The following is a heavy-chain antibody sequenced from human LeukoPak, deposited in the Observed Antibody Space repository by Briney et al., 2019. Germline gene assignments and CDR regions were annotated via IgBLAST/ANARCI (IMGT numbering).Heavy chain of an antibody. CDR1: GGTFSSYA. CDR3: ARGAPYAGNSRGYFDY. CDR2: IIPNFGTA. Sequence: VASVKVSCKASGGTFSSYAISWVRQAPGQGLEWMGGIIPNFGTANYAQKFQGRVTITADESTSTAYMELSSLRSEDTAVYYCARGAPYAGNSRGYFDYWGQGTLVTVSS. V-gene: IGHV1-69*13. J-gene: IGHJ4*02. D-gene: IGHD4-23*01.